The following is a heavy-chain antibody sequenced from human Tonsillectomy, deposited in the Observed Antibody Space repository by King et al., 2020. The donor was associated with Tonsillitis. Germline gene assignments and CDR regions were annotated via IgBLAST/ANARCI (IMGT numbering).Heavy chain of an antibody. CDR3: ARFGGGGGGPS. Sequence: GQLVQSGAEVKKPGASVKVSCKASGYTFTGYFIHWVRQAPGQRLEWMGWINPNNGNTEYAQKFQGRVTVTRDTSISTAYMELSDLRSDDTAVYYCARFGGGGGGPSWGQGTLVTVSS. CDR1: GYTFTGYF. D-gene: IGHD3-10*01. CDR2: INPNNGNT. J-gene: IGHJ4*02. V-gene: IGHV1-2*02.